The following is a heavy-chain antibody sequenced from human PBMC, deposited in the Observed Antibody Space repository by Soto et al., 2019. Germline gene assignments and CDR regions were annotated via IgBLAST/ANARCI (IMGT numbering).Heavy chain of an antibody. V-gene: IGHV1-58*01. CDR2: VVVGSGDT. Sequence: QMQLVQSGPDVKNPGSSVRVSCKASGFTFINSAVQWVRQARGQRLEWIGWVVVGSGDTKCAQKFRERVTMTINKSTSTAYMEMRSLRSEDTAVYYCALPGYMFSNDFDIWGQGSLVTVSS. CDR1: GFTFINSA. CDR3: ALPGYMFSNDFDI. J-gene: IGHJ3*02. D-gene: IGHD3-10*02.